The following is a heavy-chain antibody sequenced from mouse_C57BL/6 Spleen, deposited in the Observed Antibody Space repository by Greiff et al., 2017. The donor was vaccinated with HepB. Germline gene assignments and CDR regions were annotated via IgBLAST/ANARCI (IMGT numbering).Heavy chain of an antibody. V-gene: IGHV5-16*01. Sequence: DVKLVESEGGLVQPGSSMKLSCTASGFTFSDYYMAWVRQVPEKGLEWVANINYDGSSTYYLDSLKSRFIISRDNAKNILYLQMSSLKSEDTATYYCAREKGGYSFDYWGQGTTLTVSS. CDR3: AREKGGYSFDY. CDR1: GFTFSDYY. CDR2: INYDGSST. J-gene: IGHJ2*01.